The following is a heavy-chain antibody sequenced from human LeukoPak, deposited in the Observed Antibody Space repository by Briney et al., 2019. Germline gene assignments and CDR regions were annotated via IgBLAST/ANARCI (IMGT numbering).Heavy chain of an antibody. CDR3: ARDGPSRYCSGGSCAVDY. J-gene: IGHJ4*02. CDR1: GFTFSSYE. Sequence: PGGSLRLSCAASGFTFSSYEMNWVRQAPGKGLEWASYISSSGSTIYYADSVKGRFTISRDNAKNSLYLQMNSLRAEDTAVYYCARDGPSRYCSGGSCAVDYWGQGTLVTVSS. V-gene: IGHV3-48*03. CDR2: ISSSGSTI. D-gene: IGHD2-15*01.